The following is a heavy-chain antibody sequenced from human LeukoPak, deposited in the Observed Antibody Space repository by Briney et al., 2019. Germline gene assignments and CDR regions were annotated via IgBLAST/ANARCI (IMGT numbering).Heavy chain of an antibody. CDR3: VSFYETY. J-gene: IGHJ4*02. Sequence: GGSLRLSCAASGFTFTTYAMNWVRQAPGKGLEWVSFVSDSGDITYYTDSVKGRFTISKDNAKNTVYLQMNSLRAEDTAVYYCVSFYETYWGRGTLVTVSS. CDR2: VSDSGDIT. D-gene: IGHD2/OR15-2a*01. CDR1: GFTFTTYA. V-gene: IGHV3-23*01.